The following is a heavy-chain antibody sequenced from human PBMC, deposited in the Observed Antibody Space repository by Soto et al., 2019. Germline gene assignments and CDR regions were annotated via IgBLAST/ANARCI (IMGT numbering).Heavy chain of an antibody. CDR2: TIPIFGTA. Sequence: SVKVSCKASGGTFSSYAISWVRQAPGQGLEWMGGTIPIFGTANYAQKFQGRVTITADESTSTAYMELSSLRSEDTAVYYCARESRYCSGGSCYFLPGIDYWGQGTLVTVSS. CDR1: GGTFSSYA. D-gene: IGHD2-15*01. V-gene: IGHV1-69*13. CDR3: ARESRYCSGGSCYFLPGIDY. J-gene: IGHJ4*02.